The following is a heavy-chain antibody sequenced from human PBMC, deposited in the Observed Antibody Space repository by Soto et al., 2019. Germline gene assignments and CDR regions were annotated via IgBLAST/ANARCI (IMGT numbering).Heavy chain of an antibody. CDR1: GGSISSYY. V-gene: IGHV4-59*01. J-gene: IGHJ4*02. D-gene: IGHD5-12*01. CDR2: IYYSGST. CDR3: ARGRAGYNPYYFDY. Sequence: QVQLQESGPGLVKPSETLSLTCTVSGGSISSYYWSWIRQPPRKGLEWIGYIYYSGSTNYNPSLTSRVTISEATSKNQFSLKLSSVTAVDTAVYYCARGRAGYNPYYFDYWGQGTMVTVSS.